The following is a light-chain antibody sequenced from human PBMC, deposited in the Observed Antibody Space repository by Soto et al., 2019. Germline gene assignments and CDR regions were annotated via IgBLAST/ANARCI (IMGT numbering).Light chain of an antibody. CDR1: QSVSSSY. Sequence: EIVLTQSPGTLSLSPGXRATLSCRASQSVSSSYLAWYQQKPGQAPRLLIYGASSRATGIPDRFSGSGSGTDFTLTISRLEPEDFAVYYCQQYGSSPWTFGQGTKVDNK. V-gene: IGKV3-20*01. CDR2: GAS. J-gene: IGKJ1*01. CDR3: QQYGSSPWT.